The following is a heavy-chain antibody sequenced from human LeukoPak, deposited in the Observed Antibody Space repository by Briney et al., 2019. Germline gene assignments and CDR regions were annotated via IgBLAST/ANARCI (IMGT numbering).Heavy chain of an antibody. J-gene: IGHJ4*02. CDR3: ARDHKYQLLYDTLDY. V-gene: IGHV3-30*05. CDR2: ISYDGSNK. Sequence: PGGSLRLSCAVSGIALSNYGMSWVRQAPGKGLEWVAVISYDGSNKYYADSVKGRFTISRDNSKNTLYLQMNSLRAEDTAVYYCARDHKYQLLYDTLDYWGQGTLVTVSS. CDR1: GIALSNYG. D-gene: IGHD2-2*02.